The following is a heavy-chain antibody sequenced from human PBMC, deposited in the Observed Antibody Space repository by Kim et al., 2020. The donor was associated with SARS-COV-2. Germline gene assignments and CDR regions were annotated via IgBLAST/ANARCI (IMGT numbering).Heavy chain of an antibody. D-gene: IGHD2-2*01. Sequence: SETLSLTCTVSGGSISSYYWSWIRQPPGKGLEWIGYIYYSGSTNYNPSLKSRVTISVDTSKNQFSLKLSSVTAADTAVYYCARHYRYCSSTSCYYGMDVWGQGTTVTVSS. CDR2: IYYSGST. CDR1: GGSISSYY. CDR3: ARHYRYCSSTSCYYGMDV. J-gene: IGHJ6*02. V-gene: IGHV4-59*08.